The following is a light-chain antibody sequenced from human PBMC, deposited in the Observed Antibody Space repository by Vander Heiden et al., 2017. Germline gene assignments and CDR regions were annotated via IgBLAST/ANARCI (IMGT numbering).Light chain of an antibody. CDR3: SSYTSSSTLEVV. CDR2: DVS. CDR1: SSDVGGYNY. Sequence: QSALTQPASVSGSPGQSFTISCTGTSSDVGGYNYVSWYQQHPGKAPKLMISDVSNRPSGVSNRFSGSKSGNTASLTISGLQAEDEADYYCSSYTSSSTLEVVFGGGTKLTVL. V-gene: IGLV2-14*03. J-gene: IGLJ2*01.